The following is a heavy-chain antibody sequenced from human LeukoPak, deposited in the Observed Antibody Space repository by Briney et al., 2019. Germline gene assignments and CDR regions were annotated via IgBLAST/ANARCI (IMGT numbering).Heavy chain of an antibody. V-gene: IGHV3-30*18. CDR1: GFTFSSYD. CDR3: AKQPYYGGNSLLVYYFDY. J-gene: IGHJ4*02. D-gene: IGHD4-23*01. CDR2: ISYDGSNK. Sequence: PGGSLRVSCAASGFTFSSYDMHWVRQAPGNGLEWVAVISYDGSNKYYADSVKGRFTISRDNSKNTLYLQMNSLRVEDTAVYYCAKQPYYGGNSLLVYYFDYWGQGTLVTVSS.